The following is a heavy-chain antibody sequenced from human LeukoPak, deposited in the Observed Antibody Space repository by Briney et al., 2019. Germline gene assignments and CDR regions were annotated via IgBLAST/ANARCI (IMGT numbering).Heavy chain of an antibody. V-gene: IGHV1-2*02. CDR3: AKADGYNCPAY. D-gene: IGHD5-24*01. CDR2: IYPNSGDT. J-gene: IGHJ4*02. CDR1: GYTFTGYY. Sequence: ASVKVSCKASGYTFTGYYMHWVRQAPGQRFEWMGWIYPNSGDTNYAQKFQGRVTLTRDTSISTAYMELSGLRSDDTAVYYCAKADGYNCPAYWGQGTLVTVSS.